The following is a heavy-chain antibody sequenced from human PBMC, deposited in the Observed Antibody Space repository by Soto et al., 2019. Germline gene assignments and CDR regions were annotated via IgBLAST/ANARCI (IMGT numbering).Heavy chain of an antibody. Sequence: QVHLVESGGGGVQPGTSLRLSCAASGFTFDSYGMHWVRQAPGKRLEWVAVISDDGSNKYYADSVKGRFTISRDNSKNTLNLQMNSLRAEDTAVYYCAKDTSGYSYGYAAGYFDYWGQGTLVTVSS. V-gene: IGHV3-30*18. D-gene: IGHD5-18*01. J-gene: IGHJ4*02. CDR3: AKDTSGYSYGYAAGYFDY. CDR1: GFTFDSYG. CDR2: ISDDGSNK.